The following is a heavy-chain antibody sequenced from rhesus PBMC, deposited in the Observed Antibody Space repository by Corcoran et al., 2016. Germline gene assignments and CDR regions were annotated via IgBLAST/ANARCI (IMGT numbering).Heavy chain of an antibody. Sequence: QLQLQESGPGLVKPSETLSLPCAAYGGSISSNYCSWFRQPPGTRRERFGRISGSGGSTNYNPSLKSRVTISTDTSKNQFSLKLSSVTAADTAVYYCARDSPPYYYSGSGNSLDVWGRGVLVTVSS. V-gene: IGHV4-173*01. CDR2: ISGSGGST. J-gene: IGHJ5-2*02. D-gene: IGHD3-16*01. CDR3: ARDSPPYYYSGSGNSLDV. CDR1: GGSISSNY.